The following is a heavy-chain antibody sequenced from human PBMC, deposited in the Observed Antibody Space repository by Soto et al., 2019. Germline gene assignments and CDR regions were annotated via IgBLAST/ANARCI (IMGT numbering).Heavy chain of an antibody. CDR1: GGSFSGYY. Sequence: PSETLSLTCAVYGGSFSGYYWSWIRQPPGKGLEWIGEINHSGSTNYNPSLKSRVAISVDTSKNQFSLKLSSVTAADTAVYYCARGDPRTPYYYDSSGYAYYYYYGMDVWGQGTTVTVSS. J-gene: IGHJ6*02. CDR3: ARGDPRTPYYYDSSGYAYYYYYGMDV. D-gene: IGHD3-22*01. CDR2: INHSGST. V-gene: IGHV4-34*01.